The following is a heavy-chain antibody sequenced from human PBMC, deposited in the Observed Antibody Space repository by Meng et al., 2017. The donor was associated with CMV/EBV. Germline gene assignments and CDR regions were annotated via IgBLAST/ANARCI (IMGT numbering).Heavy chain of an antibody. CDR2: INSDGSST. J-gene: IGHJ6*02. CDR1: GFTFSSYW. CDR3: ARDALVVVPAATVYYYGMDV. V-gene: IGHV3-74*01. D-gene: IGHD2-2*01. Sequence: GVLKISCAASGFTFSSYWMHWVRQAPGKGLVWVSRINSDGSSTSYADSVKGRFTISRDNAKNTLYLQMNSLRAEDTAVYYCARDALVVVPAATVYYYGMDVWGQGTTVTVSS.